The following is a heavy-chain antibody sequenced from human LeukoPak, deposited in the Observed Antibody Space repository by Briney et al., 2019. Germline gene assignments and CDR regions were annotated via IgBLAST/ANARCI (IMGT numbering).Heavy chain of an antibody. CDR3: ATQTYDFWTVPSSYYFDY. J-gene: IGHJ4*02. CDR1: GFTFSSYS. Sequence: GGSLRLSCAASGFTFSSYSMNWVRQAPGKGLEWVSSISSSSSYIYYADSAKGRFTISRDNAKNSLYLQMNSLRAEDTAVYYCATQTYDFWTVPSSYYFDYWGQGTLVTVSS. CDR2: ISSSSSYI. V-gene: IGHV3-21*04. D-gene: IGHD3/OR15-3a*01.